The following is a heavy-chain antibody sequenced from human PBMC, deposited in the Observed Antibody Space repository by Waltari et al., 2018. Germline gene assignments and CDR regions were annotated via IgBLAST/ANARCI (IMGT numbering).Heavy chain of an antibody. CDR2: INAGNGNT. CDR3: ARSYYYDRSGYYGDAFDI. V-gene: IGHV1-3*01. CDR1: GYTFTSYA. Sequence: QVQLVQSGAEVKKPGASVKVSCKASGYTFTSYAMHWVRQAPGHRLEWMGWINAGNGNTKYSQKFQGRVTITRDTSASTAYMELSSLRSEDTAVYYFARSYYYDRSGYYGDAFDIWGQGTMVTVSS. D-gene: IGHD3-22*01. J-gene: IGHJ3*02.